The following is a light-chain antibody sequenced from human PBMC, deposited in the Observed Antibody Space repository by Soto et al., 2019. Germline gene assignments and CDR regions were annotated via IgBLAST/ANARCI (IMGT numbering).Light chain of an antibody. CDR1: SSDVGGYDY. J-gene: IGLJ1*01. CDR2: EVS. V-gene: IGLV2-14*01. CDR3: SSYSISTAYL. Sequence: QSVLTQPASVSGSPGQSITISCTGTSSDVGGYDYVSWYQLHPGKAPKLMLFEVSNRPSGVSYRFSGSKPGNTASLTISGLQAEDEADYFCSSYSISTAYLFGTGTKVTVL.